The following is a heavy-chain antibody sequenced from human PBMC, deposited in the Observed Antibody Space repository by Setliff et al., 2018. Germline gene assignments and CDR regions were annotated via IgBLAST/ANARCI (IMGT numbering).Heavy chain of an antibody. V-gene: IGHV3-23*01. CDR3: ARDPNGDYVGAFDP. D-gene: IGHD4-17*01. CDR1: GFTFTNYA. CDR2: ISGDGDST. J-gene: IGHJ5*02. Sequence: PGGSLRLSCAASGFTFTNYAMNWVRQAPGKGLEWVSTISGDGDSTYYADSVKGRFTISRDNSRNSLYLQMNSLRVEDTASYYGARDPNGDYVGAFDPWGQGILVTVSS.